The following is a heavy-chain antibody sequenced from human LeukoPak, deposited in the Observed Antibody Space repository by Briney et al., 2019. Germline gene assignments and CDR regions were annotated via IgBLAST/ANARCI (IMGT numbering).Heavy chain of an antibody. D-gene: IGHD2-15*01. V-gene: IGHV4-34*01. CDR3: ARLLVVAAYYFDY. J-gene: IGHJ4*02. CDR1: GGSFSGYY. Sequence: PSETLSLTCAVYGGSFSGYYWSWIRQPPGKGLEWIGEINHSGSTNYNPSLKSRVTISVDTSKNQFSLKLSSVTAADTAVYHCARLLVVAAYYFDYWGQGTLITVSS. CDR2: INHSGST.